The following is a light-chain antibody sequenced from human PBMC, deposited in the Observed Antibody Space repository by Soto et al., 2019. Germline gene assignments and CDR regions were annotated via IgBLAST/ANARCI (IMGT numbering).Light chain of an antibody. CDR1: QDIGSH. CDR2: FAS. V-gene: IGKV1D-16*01. CDR3: QQFRSFPIT. Sequence: DIQMTQSPSSLSASVGDRVTITCRASQDIGSHLAWYQQKPEKAPKSLIYFASTLQSGVPSRFSASGSGTDFTLTISSLQPEEFATYYCQQFRSFPITFGQGTRLEIK. J-gene: IGKJ5*01.